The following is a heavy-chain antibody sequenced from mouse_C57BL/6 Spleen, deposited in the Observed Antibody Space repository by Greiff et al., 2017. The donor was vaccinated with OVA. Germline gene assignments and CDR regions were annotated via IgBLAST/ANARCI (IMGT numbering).Heavy chain of an antibody. CDR3: ARDTTPYYYAMDY. D-gene: IGHD1-1*01. Sequence: EVKLMESEGGLVQPGSSMKLSCTASGFTFSDYYMAWVRQVPEKGLEWVANINYDGSSTYYLDSLKSRFIISRDNAKNILYLQMSSLKSEDTATYYCARDTTPYYYAMDYWGQGTSVTVSS. V-gene: IGHV5-16*01. CDR2: INYDGSST. J-gene: IGHJ4*01. CDR1: GFTFSDYY.